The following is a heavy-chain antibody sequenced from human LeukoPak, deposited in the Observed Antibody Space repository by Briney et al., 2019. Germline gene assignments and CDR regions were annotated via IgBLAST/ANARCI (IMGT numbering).Heavy chain of an antibody. CDR1: GFIFENYW. CDR2: IEQDGSEK. J-gene: IGHJ4*02. V-gene: IGHV3-7*01. D-gene: IGHD6-13*01. CDR3: ARDTGYSSSWYSDY. Sequence: GSLRLSCAASGFIFENYWKNWVRQAPGKGLEWVANIEQDGSEKYYVDSVKGRFTISRDNARNSLYLQMNSLRAEDTAVYYCARDTGYSSSWYSDYWGQGTLVTVSS.